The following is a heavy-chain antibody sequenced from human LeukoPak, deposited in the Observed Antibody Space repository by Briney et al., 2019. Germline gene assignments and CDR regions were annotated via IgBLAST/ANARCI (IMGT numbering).Heavy chain of an antibody. V-gene: IGHV1-2*02. Sequence: GASVKVSCKASGYTFTGYYMHWVRQAPGQGLEWTGWINPNSGGTNYAQKFQGRVTMTRDTSISTAYMELSRLRSDDTAVYYCAAAAGTWGYFDYWGQGTLVTVSS. D-gene: IGHD6-13*01. J-gene: IGHJ4*02. CDR3: AAAAGTWGYFDY. CDR1: GYTFTGYY. CDR2: INPNSGGT.